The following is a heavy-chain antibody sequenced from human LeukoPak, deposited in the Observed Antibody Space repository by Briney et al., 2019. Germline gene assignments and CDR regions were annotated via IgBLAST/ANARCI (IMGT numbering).Heavy chain of an antibody. CDR1: GFTVSSNY. Sequence: GGSLRLSCAASGFTVSSNYMSWVRQAPGNGLEWVSVIYSGGSTYYADSVKGRFTISRDNSKNTLYLQMNSLRAEDTAVYYCARENYYDYDAFDIWGQGTMVTVSS. V-gene: IGHV3-53*01. CDR3: ARENYYDYDAFDI. CDR2: IYSGGST. D-gene: IGHD3-22*01. J-gene: IGHJ3*02.